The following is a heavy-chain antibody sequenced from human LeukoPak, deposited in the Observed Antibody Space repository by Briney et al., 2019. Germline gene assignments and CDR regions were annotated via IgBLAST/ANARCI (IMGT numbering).Heavy chain of an antibody. D-gene: IGHD3-16*02. J-gene: IGHJ6*03. CDR2: IIPIFGTA. V-gene: IGHV1-69*13. CDR3: AFGGVIVPTSYYYMDV. Sequence: SEKLSCKASGGTFSSYAISWVRQAPGQGLEWMGGIIPIFGTANYAQKFQGRVTITADESTSTAYTELSSLRSEDTAVYYCAFGGVIVPTSYYYMDVWGKGTTVTVSS. CDR1: GGTFSSYA.